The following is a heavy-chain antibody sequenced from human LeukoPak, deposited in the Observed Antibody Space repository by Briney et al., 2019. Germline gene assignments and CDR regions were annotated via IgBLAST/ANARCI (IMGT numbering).Heavy chain of an antibody. D-gene: IGHD6-19*01. Sequence: ASVKVSCKASGFTFTSSAVQWVRQARGQRLEWIGWIVVGSGNTNYAQKFQERVTITRDMSTSTAYMELSSLRSEDTAVYYCARVLIAVAGLFDYWGQGTLVTVSS. J-gene: IGHJ4*02. CDR3: ARVLIAVAGLFDY. CDR1: GFTFTSSA. V-gene: IGHV1-58*01. CDR2: IVVGSGNT.